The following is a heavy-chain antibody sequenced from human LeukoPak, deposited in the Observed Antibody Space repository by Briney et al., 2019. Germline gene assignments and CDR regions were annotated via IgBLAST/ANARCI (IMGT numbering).Heavy chain of an antibody. CDR3: ARVRAGYCTSTSCYTGMDV. CDR1: GFTFSSYG. CDR2: ISYDGSNE. V-gene: IGHV3-30*03. Sequence: GGSLRLSCAASGFTFSSYGMHWVRQAPGKGLEWVALISYDGSNEYYADSVRGRFTISRDNSKFTLNMQMNSLRAEDTAVYYCARVRAGYCTSTSCYTGMDVWGQGTTVTVSS. J-gene: IGHJ6*02. D-gene: IGHD2-2*01.